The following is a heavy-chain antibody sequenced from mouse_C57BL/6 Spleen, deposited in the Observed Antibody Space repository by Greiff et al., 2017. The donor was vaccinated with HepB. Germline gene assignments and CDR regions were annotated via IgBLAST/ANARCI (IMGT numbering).Heavy chain of an antibody. Sequence: EVQLVESGGGLVKPGGSLKLSCAASGFTFSDYGMHWVRQAPEKGLEWVAYISSGSSTIYYADTVKGRFTISRDNAKNTLFLQMTSLRFEDTAMYYCARPLYYYGPYAMDYWGQGTSVTVSS. V-gene: IGHV5-17*01. J-gene: IGHJ4*01. CDR2: ISSGSSTI. CDR3: ARPLYYYGPYAMDY. CDR1: GFTFSDYG. D-gene: IGHD1-1*01.